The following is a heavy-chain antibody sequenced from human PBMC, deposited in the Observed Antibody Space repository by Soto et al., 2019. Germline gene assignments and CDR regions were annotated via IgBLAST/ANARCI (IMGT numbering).Heavy chain of an antibody. V-gene: IGHV4-4*02. J-gene: IGHJ4*02. CDR2: VFHTGSS. CDR1: GGSISTSNW. CDR3: ARGWDWSFDD. D-gene: IGHD1-1*01. Sequence: QVHLQESGPGLVKPSGTLSLTCTISGGSISTSNWWTWVRQPPGKGLEWIGEVFHTGSSNCNPSLRSRVTMSVDTSKNQFSLHLTSVTAADTAFYFCARGWDWSFDDWVQGTLVTVSS.